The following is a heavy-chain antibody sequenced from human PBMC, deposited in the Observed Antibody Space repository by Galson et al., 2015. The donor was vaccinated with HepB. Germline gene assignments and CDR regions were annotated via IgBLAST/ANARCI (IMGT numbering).Heavy chain of an antibody. CDR2: ISGSGGST. V-gene: IGHV3-23*01. CDR1: GFTFSSYA. D-gene: IGHD3-3*01. J-gene: IGHJ3*02. CDR3: AKGFRTIFGVAQDAFDI. Sequence: SLRLSCAASGFTFSSYAMSWVRQAPGKGLEWVSAISGSGGSTYYADSVKGRFTISRDNSKNTLYLQMNSLRAEDTAVYYCAKGFRTIFGVAQDAFDIWGQGTMVTVSS.